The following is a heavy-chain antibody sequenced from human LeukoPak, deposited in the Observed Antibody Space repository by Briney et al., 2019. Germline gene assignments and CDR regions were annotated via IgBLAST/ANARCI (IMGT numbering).Heavy chain of an antibody. CDR1: GGSISSGDYY. CDR2: IYYSGST. V-gene: IGHV4-30-4*01. Sequence: SETLSLTCTVSGGSISSGDYYWSWIRQPPGKGLEWFGYIYYSGSTYYNPSLKSRVTISVDTSKNQFSLKLSSVTAADTAVYYCARCGAVAGTGEGMWGQGTLVTVSS. D-gene: IGHD6-19*01. J-gene: IGHJ4*02. CDR3: ARCGAVAGTGEGM.